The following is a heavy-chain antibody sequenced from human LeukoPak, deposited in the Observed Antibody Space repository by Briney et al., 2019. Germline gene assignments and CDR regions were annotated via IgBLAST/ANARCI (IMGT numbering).Heavy chain of an antibody. CDR1: GFTFSNAW. Sequence: PGGSLRLSCAASGFTFSNAWMSWVRQAPGKGLEWVGRIKSKPDGGAIDYAAPVKGRFIISRDDSKDMLYLQMNILKTEDTGVYYCTRDKLELRQFDYWGQGTLVTVSS. CDR2: IKSKPDGGAI. D-gene: IGHD1-26*01. J-gene: IGHJ4*02. V-gene: IGHV3-15*01. CDR3: TRDKLELRQFDY.